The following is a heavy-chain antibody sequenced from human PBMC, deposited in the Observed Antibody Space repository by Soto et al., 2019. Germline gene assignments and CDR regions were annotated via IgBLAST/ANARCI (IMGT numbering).Heavy chain of an antibody. J-gene: IGHJ6*02. Sequence: DVQLLESGGGLVQPGGSLRLSCAASEFTFSTFSMIWVRQAPGKGLEWVTGVNGGGDITYNAESVKGRFTISRDNSKNPLYLQMNSLRAEDTAVFYCARGHFGVTMDVWGQGTTVTVSS. D-gene: IGHD3-3*01. CDR2: VNGGGDIT. CDR1: EFTFSTFS. V-gene: IGHV3-23*01. CDR3: ARGHFGVTMDV.